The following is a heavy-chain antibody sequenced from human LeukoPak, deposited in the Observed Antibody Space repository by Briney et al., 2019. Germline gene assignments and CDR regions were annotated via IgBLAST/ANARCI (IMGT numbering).Heavy chain of an antibody. CDR2: INPNSGGT. D-gene: IGHD3-22*01. J-gene: IGHJ4*02. V-gene: IGHV1-2*02. Sequence: ASVKVSCKASGYTFTDYYLHWVRQAPGQGLEWMGWINPNSGGTSYAQKFQGRVTMTRDTSTSTAYMELSRLRSDDTAVYYCARSSYYYDRSGYYYLDYWGQGTLVTVSS. CDR1: GYTFTDYY. CDR3: ARSSYYYDRSGYYYLDY.